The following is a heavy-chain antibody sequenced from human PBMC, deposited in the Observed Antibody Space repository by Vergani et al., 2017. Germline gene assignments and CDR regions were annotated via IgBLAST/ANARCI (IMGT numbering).Heavy chain of an antibody. CDR1: GSSISSSSYY. D-gene: IGHD2-21*02. Sequence: QLQLQESGPGLVKPSETLSLTCTVSGSSISSSSYYWGWIRPPQGKGLEWIGSIYYSGSTYYKPSLKSRVTISVDTSKNQFSRKLSSVTAADTAVYYCARHLAYCGGDCYPYYYGMYVWGQETTVTVSS. V-gene: IGHV4-39*01. CDR3: ARHLAYCGGDCYPYYYGMYV. J-gene: IGHJ6*02. CDR2: IYYSGST.